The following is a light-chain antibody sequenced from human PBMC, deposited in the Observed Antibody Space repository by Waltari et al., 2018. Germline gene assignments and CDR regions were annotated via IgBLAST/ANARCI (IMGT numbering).Light chain of an antibody. CDR1: ALPKQY. Sequence: SYELTQPPSVSVSPGQTARIPCSGAALPKQYAYWYQQKPGQAPVLVIYKDSERPSGIPERFSGSSSGTTVTLTISGVQAEDEADYYCQSADSSGTSRVFGGGTKLTVL. CDR3: QSADSSGTSRV. CDR2: KDS. V-gene: IGLV3-25*03. J-gene: IGLJ3*02.